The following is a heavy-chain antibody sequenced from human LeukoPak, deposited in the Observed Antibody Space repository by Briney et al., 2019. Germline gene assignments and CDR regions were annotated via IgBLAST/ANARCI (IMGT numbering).Heavy chain of an antibody. D-gene: IGHD2-15*01. V-gene: IGHV1-2*02. J-gene: IGHJ4*02. CDR2: INANSGGT. Sequence: ASVKVSCKASGYTCTGYYMHWERQAPGQGLEWMGWINANSGGTNYAQKFQGRVTMTRDTSISTAYMELSRLRSDSYAVYYCARQRYVVVVAATPELEYWGQGTLVTVSS. CDR1: GYTCTGYY. CDR3: ARQRYVVVVAATPELEY.